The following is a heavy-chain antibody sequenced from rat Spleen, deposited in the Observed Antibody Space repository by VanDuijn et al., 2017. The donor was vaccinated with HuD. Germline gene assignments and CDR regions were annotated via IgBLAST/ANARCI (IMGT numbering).Heavy chain of an antibody. V-gene: IGHV5-31*01. Sequence: EVQLVESGGGLVQPGRSLKLSCVASGFTFNNYWMTWIRQAPGKGLEWVASITNFAGRTHYPDSVKGRFTISRDIAKSTLFLQMNSLRSEDTATYYCARPDNAGPYYFDYWGQGVMVTVSS. CDR1: GFTFNNYW. D-gene: IGHD1-5*01. CDR3: ARPDNAGPYYFDY. J-gene: IGHJ2*01. CDR2: ITNFAGRT.